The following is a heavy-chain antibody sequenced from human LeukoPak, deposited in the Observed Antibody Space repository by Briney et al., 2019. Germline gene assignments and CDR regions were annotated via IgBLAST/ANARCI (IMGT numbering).Heavy chain of an antibody. CDR2: INHSGST. V-gene: IGHV4-34*01. J-gene: IGHJ6*03. Sequence: SETLSLTCAVYGGSFSGYYWSWIRQPPGKGLEWVGEINHSGSTNYNPSLKSRVTISVDTSKNQFSLKLSSVTAADTAVYYCARTYYYDSSGSPRYYYYTDVWGKGTTVTVSS. CDR3: ARTYYYDSSGSPRYYYYTDV. CDR1: GGSFSGYY. D-gene: IGHD3-22*01.